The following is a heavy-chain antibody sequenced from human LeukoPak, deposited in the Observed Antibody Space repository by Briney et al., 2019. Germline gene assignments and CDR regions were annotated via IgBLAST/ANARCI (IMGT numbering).Heavy chain of an antibody. V-gene: IGHV3-23*01. D-gene: IGHD6-13*01. Sequence: GGSLRLSCAASGFTFSSYAMSWVRQPPGKGLEWVSDISGSGGSTYYADSVKGRFTISRDNSKYTLYLQMNSLGAEDTAGYYCAKIFIAAAAPRENAFDIWGQGTMVTVSS. CDR1: GFTFSSYA. CDR2: ISGSGGST. J-gene: IGHJ3*02. CDR3: AKIFIAAAAPRENAFDI.